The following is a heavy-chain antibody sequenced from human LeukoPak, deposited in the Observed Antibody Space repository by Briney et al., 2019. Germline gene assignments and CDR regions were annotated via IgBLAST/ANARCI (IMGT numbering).Heavy chain of an antibody. CDR3: ARDMAAEAFDY. D-gene: IGHD3-10*01. CDR2: IWYDGSNK. J-gene: IGHJ4*02. CDR1: GFTFSSYG. Sequence: GESLRLSCAASGFTFSSYGMHWVRQAPGKGLEWVAVIWYDGSNKYYADSVKGRFTISRDNSKNTLYLQMNSLRAEDTAVYYCARDMAAEAFDYWGQGTLVTVSS. V-gene: IGHV3-33*01.